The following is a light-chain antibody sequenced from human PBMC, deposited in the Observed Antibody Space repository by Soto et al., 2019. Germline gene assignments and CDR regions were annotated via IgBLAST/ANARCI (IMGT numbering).Light chain of an antibody. Sequence: EIVMTQSPATLCVSPGERATLSCRASQSVSSNLAWYQQKPGQAPRLLIYGTSTRATGIPARFSGSGSGTEFTLTISSLQSEDFAVYYCQHFNNWPPKYTFGQGTRLEIK. V-gene: IGKV3-15*01. CDR1: QSVSSN. CDR2: GTS. J-gene: IGKJ2*01. CDR3: QHFNNWPPKYT.